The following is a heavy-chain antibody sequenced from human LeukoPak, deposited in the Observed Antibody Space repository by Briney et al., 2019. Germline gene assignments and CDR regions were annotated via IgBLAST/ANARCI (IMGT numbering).Heavy chain of an antibody. CDR1: GFTVSSNS. CDR2: IYSGDT. D-gene: IGHD4/OR15-4a*01. J-gene: IGHJ4*02. Sequence: GGTLRLSCTVSGFTVSSNSMSWVRQAPGKGLEWVSFIYSGDTHYSDSVKGRFTISRDHSKNTLYLQMNSLRAEDTAVYYCARRAGAYSHPYDYWGQGTLVTVSS. V-gene: IGHV3-53*01. CDR3: ARRAGAYSHPYDY.